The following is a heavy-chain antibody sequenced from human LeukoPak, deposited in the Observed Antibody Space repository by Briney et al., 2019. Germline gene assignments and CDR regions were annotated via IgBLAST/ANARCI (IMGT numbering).Heavy chain of an antibody. J-gene: IGHJ4*02. D-gene: IGHD3-10*01. V-gene: IGHV4-39*01. CDR1: GGSISSSSYY. CDR2: IYYSGST. CDR3: ATMVRGVIIPSY. Sequence: SETLFLTCTVSGGSISSSSYYWGWIRQPPGKGLEWIGSIYYSGSTYYNPSLKSRVTISVDTSKNQFSLKLSSVTAADTAVYYCATMVRGVIIPSYWGQGTLVTVSS.